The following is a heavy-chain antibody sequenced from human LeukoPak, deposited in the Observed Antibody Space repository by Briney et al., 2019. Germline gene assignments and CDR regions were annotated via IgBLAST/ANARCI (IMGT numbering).Heavy chain of an antibody. CDR2: INHSGST. J-gene: IGHJ4*02. D-gene: IGHD3-3*01. CDR3: ARGVRFLTSAPDPEGLDY. V-gene: IGHV4-39*07. CDR1: GGSISSSSYY. Sequence: SETLSLTCTVSGGSISSSSYYWGWIRQPPGKGLEWIGEINHSGSTNYNPSLKSRVTISVDTSKNQFSLKLSSVTAADTAVYYCARGVRFLTSAPDPEGLDYWGQGTLVTVSS.